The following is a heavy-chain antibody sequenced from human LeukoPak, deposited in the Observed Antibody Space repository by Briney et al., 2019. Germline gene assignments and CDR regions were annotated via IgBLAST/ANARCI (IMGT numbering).Heavy chain of an antibody. D-gene: IGHD1/OR15-1a*01. CDR1: GFTFSSYE. CDR2: ISSGSNTI. Sequence: GGSLRLSCAASGFTFSSYEMSWVRQAPGKGLEWVSYISSGSNTIYYADSVKGRFTISGDNAKNSLYLQMNSLRAEDTAVYCCARMNNDGVGWEYYFDYWGQGTLVTVSS. J-gene: IGHJ4*02. V-gene: IGHV3-48*03. CDR3: ARMNNDGVGWEYYFDY.